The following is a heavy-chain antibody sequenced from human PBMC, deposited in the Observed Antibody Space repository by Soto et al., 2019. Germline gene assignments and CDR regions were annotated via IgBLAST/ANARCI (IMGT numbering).Heavy chain of an antibody. J-gene: IGHJ6*02. CDR1: GYTFTSYG. CDR3: ARVEDTATIAMDV. V-gene: IGHV1-18*01. D-gene: IGHD5-18*01. Sequence: ASVKVSCKASGYTFTSYGISWVRQAPGQGLEWMGWISAYNGNTNYAQKLQGRVTMTTDTSTSTAYMELRSLRSDYTSVYYGARVEDTATIAMDVWGQGTSVTVSS. CDR2: ISAYNGNT.